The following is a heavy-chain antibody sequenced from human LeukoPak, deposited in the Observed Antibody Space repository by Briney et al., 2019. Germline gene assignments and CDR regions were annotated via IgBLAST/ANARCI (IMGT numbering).Heavy chain of an antibody. J-gene: IGHJ6*03. CDR2: IRSKAYGGTT. CDR1: GFTFGDYA. Sequence: GVSLRLSCTASGFTFGDYAMSWVRQAPGKGLEWVGFIRSKAYGGTTEYAASVKGRFTISRDDSKSIAYLQMNSLKTEDTAVYYCTRDGGTSYYYYHYMDVWGKGTTVTISS. CDR3: TRDGGTSYYYYHYMDV. V-gene: IGHV3-49*04. D-gene: IGHD3/OR15-3a*01.